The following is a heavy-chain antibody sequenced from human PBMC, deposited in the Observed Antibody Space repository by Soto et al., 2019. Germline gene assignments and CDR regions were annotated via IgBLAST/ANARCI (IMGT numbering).Heavy chain of an antibody. V-gene: IGHV4-34*01. CDR3: ARGRLEWLLLGYGVDV. Sequence: PSETLSLTFAVYGGSFIDYYGTWIRQSPGKGLEWIGEINHSGITYYNPSLKSRVTISVDTSKNQFSLKLRSVTAADTAVYYCARGRLEWLLLGYGVDVWGQGTTVTVSS. D-gene: IGHD3-3*01. CDR2: INHSGIT. CDR1: GGSFIDYY. J-gene: IGHJ6*02.